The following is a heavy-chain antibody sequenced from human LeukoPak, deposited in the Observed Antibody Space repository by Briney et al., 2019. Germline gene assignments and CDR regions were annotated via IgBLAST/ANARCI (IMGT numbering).Heavy chain of an antibody. V-gene: IGHV3-33*01. CDR2: IWYDGTNK. CDR1: GFTFSSYG. J-gene: IGHJ3*02. Sequence: PGRSLRPSCAASGFTFSSYGMHWVRQAPGKGLEWVAIIWYDGTNKYYADSVKGRFTISRDNSKNTLYLQMNSLRAEDTAVYYCARDGDGYINDAFDIWGQGTMVTVSS. CDR3: ARDGDGYINDAFDI. D-gene: IGHD5-24*01.